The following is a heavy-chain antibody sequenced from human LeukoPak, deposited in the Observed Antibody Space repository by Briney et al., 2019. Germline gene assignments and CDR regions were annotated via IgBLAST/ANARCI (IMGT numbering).Heavy chain of an antibody. CDR3: ARKVTRKGGDAFDI. Sequence: SETLSLTCTVSGDSISSYYWSWIRQPPGRGPEWIGYIYYSGSTNYNPSLKSRVTISIDTSKNQFSLKLSSVTAADTAVYCCARKVTRKGGDAFDIWGQGTMVTVSS. D-gene: IGHD2-21*02. CDR2: IYYSGST. J-gene: IGHJ3*02. V-gene: IGHV4-59*01. CDR1: GDSISSYY.